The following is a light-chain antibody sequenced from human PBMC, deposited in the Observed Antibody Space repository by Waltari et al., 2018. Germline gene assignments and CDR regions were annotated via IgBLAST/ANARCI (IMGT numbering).Light chain of an antibody. CDR1: GSDVGGYHY. CDR2: DVT. CDR3: CSFAGSYTFV. Sequence: SALTQPRSVSGSPGQSVTISCTGTGSDVGGYHYVSWYQQHPGKAPKVMIYDVTKRPSGVPDRFSGSKSGNTASLTISGLQAEDEADYYCCSFAGSYTFVFGGGTKLTVL. V-gene: IGLV2-11*01. J-gene: IGLJ2*01.